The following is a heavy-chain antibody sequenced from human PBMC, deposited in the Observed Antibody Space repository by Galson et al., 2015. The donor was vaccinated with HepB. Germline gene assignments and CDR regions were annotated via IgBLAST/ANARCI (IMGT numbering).Heavy chain of an antibody. J-gene: IGHJ6*02. CDR2: IIPICGTE. CDR3: ARDRAAAEVYGMDV. V-gene: IGHV1-69*13. D-gene: IGHD6-13*01. CDR1: GVTFSSYA. Sequence: SVKVSCKASGVTFSSYAISWVRQAPGQGLEWMGGIIPICGTENYAQKFQGRVTITSDESKSTAYMELSSLRSEDTAVYYCARDRAAAEVYGMDVWGQGTTVTVSS.